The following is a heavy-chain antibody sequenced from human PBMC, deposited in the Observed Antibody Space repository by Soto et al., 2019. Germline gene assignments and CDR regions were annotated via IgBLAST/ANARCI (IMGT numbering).Heavy chain of an antibody. CDR2: IYHSGST. CDR1: GGSISSSNW. V-gene: IGHV4-4*02. J-gene: IGHJ6*02. CDR3: ASVGGGYYAGMDV. D-gene: IGHD3-16*01. Sequence: QVQLQESGPGLVKPSGTLSLTCAVSGGSISSSNWWSWVRQPPGKGLEWIGEIYHSGSTNYNPSHTGRLTRSVHTFQDQVALQLSSVTAAGTAVYYWASVGGGYYAGMDVWGQGTPVTVSS.